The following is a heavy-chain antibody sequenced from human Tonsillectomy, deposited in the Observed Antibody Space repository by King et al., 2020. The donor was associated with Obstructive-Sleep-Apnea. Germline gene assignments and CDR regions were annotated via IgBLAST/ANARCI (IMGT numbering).Heavy chain of an antibody. J-gene: IGHJ4*02. D-gene: IGHD4-23*01. CDR2: IYYSGST. CDR1: GGSISSSGYY. Sequence: VQLQESGPGLVKPSQTLSLTCTVSGGSISSSGYYWSWIRQHPGKGLEWIGYIYYSGSTYYNPSLKSRVTISVDTSKNQFSLKLSSVTAADTAVYYCARESSLPGGNSYFDYWGQGTLVTVSS. CDR3: ARESSLPGGNSYFDY. V-gene: IGHV4-31*03.